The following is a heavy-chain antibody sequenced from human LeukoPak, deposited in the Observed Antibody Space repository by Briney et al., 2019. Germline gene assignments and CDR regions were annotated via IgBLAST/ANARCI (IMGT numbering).Heavy chain of an antibody. CDR2: ISGSGGST. Sequence: GGSLRLSCAASGFTFSSYAMSWVRQAPGKGLEWVSAISGSGGSTYYADSVKGRFTISRDNSKNTLYLQMNSLRAEDTAAYYCAKEDYVWGSYRSPFDYWGQGTLVTVSS. V-gene: IGHV3-23*01. J-gene: IGHJ4*02. D-gene: IGHD3-16*02. CDR3: AKEDYVWGSYRSPFDY. CDR1: GFTFSSYA.